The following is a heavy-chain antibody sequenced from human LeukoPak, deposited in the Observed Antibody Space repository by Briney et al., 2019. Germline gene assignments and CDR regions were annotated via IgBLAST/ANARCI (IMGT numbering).Heavy chain of an antibody. D-gene: IGHD4-17*01. CDR3: ARGRVYGDCGRFDY. CDR2: IFYGGST. J-gene: IGHJ4*01. CDR1: GGSIDSYY. Sequence: SETLSLTCTVSGGSIDSYYWSWIRQSPGKGLEGIGYIFYGGSTNYNPSLKSRVTISVDTSKNQFSLKLNSVTAADTAFYYCARGRVYGDCGRFDYWGHGTLLTVSS. V-gene: IGHV4-59*01.